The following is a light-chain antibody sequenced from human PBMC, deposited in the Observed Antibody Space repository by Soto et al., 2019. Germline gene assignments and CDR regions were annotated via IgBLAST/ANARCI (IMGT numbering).Light chain of an antibody. J-gene: IGKJ5*01. V-gene: IGKV1-6*01. CDR3: QHYAHNSPIT. Sequence: AIQMTQSPSSLSASVGDRVTITCRASQDIRNDLGWYQQKPGKAPKLLIYAASSLQGGVPSRFSGSGSGTDFTLTISSLQPEDFATYYCQHYAHNSPITFGQGTRLEIK. CDR2: AAS. CDR1: QDIRND.